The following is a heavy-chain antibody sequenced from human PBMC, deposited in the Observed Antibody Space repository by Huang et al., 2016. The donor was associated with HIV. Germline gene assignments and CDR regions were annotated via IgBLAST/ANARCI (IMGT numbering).Heavy chain of an antibody. CDR3: VRPKMIDGTPDSSWNYFDS. D-gene: IGHD2-21*01. CDR1: GGSFSNYY. J-gene: IGHJ4*02. V-gene: IGHV4-34*02. CDR2: INHRGKT. Sequence: QVQLQQWGTGLLKPSETLSLKCAVYGGSFSNYYWSWIRQSPGKGPEWIGEINHRGKTTHNPSLRIRITMSIDTSKSQFYLNLTSVTTAETGVYYCVRPKMIDGTPDSSWNYFDSWGQGTLVIVSS.